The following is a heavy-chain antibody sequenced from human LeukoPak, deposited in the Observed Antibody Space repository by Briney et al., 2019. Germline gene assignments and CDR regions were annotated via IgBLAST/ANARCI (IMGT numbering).Heavy chain of an antibody. J-gene: IGHJ4*02. Sequence: GGSLRLSCAASGFTFSSYAMSWVRQAPGKGLEWVSAISGSGGSTYYADSMKGRFTISRDNSKNTLYLQMNSLRAEDTAVYYCASADYDYVWGSYRPGNWGQGTLVTVSS. CDR2: ISGSGGST. V-gene: IGHV3-23*01. D-gene: IGHD3-16*02. CDR3: ASADYDYVWGSYRPGN. CDR1: GFTFSSYA.